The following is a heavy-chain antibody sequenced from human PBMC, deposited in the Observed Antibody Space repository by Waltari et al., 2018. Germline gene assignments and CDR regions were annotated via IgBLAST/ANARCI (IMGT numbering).Heavy chain of an antibody. D-gene: IGHD3-22*01. J-gene: IGHJ4*02. Sequence: QVQLQESGPGLVKPSETLSLTCTVSGYSISSGYYWGWIRKPPGKGLEWIGSIYHSGSTYYNPSLKSRVTISVDTSKNQFSLKLSSVTAADTAVYYCARGPGYYDSSGYYGYWGQGTLVTVSS. CDR2: IYHSGST. V-gene: IGHV4-38-2*02. CDR1: GYSISSGYY. CDR3: ARGPGYYDSSGYYGY.